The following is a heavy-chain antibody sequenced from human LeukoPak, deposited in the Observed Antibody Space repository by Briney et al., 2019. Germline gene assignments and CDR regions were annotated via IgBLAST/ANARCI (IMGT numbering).Heavy chain of an antibody. J-gene: IGHJ4*02. Sequence: PGGSLRLSCAASGFTFSSYGMHWVRQAPGKGLEWVAFIRYDGSNKYYADSVKGRFTISRDNSKNTLYLQMNSLRAEDTAVYYCAKDGYSQLYYFDYWGQGTLVTVSS. V-gene: IGHV3-30*02. D-gene: IGHD2-15*01. CDR1: GFTFSSYG. CDR2: IRYDGSNK. CDR3: AKDGYSQLYYFDY.